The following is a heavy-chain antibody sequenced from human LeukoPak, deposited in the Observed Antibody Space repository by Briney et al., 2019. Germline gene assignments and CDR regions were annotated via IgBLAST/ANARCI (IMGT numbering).Heavy chain of an antibody. J-gene: IGHJ3*02. Sequence: GASVKVSCKASGYTFTSYYMHWVRQAPGQGLEWMGIINPSGGSTSYAQKFQGRVTMTRDMSTSTVYMELSSLRSEDTAVYYCARDFAPRGVVTAIKDDAFDIWGQGTMVTVSS. V-gene: IGHV1-46*01. CDR2: INPSGGST. D-gene: IGHD2-21*02. CDR3: ARDFAPRGVVTAIKDDAFDI. CDR1: GYTFTSYY.